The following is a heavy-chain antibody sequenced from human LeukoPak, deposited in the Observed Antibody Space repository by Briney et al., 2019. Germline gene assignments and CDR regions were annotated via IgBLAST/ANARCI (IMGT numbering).Heavy chain of an antibody. J-gene: IGHJ4*02. CDR3: ARTYGSGSYRPFGY. Sequence: PSETLSLTCTVSGGSISSGGYSWSWIRQPPGKGLEWIGYIYHSGSTYYNPSLKSRVTISVDRSKNQFSLKLSSVTAADTAVYYCARTYGSGSYRPFGYWGQGTLVTVSS. CDR2: IYHSGST. D-gene: IGHD3-10*01. V-gene: IGHV4-30-2*01. CDR1: GGSISSGGYS.